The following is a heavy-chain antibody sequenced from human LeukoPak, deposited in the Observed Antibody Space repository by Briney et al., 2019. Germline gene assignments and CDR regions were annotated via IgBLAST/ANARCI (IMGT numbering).Heavy chain of an antibody. Sequence: GGSLRLSCAASGFTFSSYSMNWVRQAPGKGLEWVSSISSSSGYIYYADSVKGRFTISRDNAKNSLYLQMNSLRAEDTAVYYCARDPGVAATDDAFDIWGQGTMVTVSS. CDR1: GFTFSSYS. CDR3: ARDPGVAATDDAFDI. CDR2: ISSSSGYI. V-gene: IGHV3-21*01. J-gene: IGHJ3*02. D-gene: IGHD2-15*01.